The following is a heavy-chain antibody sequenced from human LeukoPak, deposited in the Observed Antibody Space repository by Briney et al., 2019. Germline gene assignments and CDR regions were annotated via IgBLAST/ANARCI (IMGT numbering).Heavy chain of an antibody. CDR3: ARDRDGDYFFDY. D-gene: IGHD4-17*01. CDR2: ISSSSSYI. V-gene: IGHV3-21*01. CDR1: GFTFSSYS. J-gene: IGHJ4*02. Sequence: PGGSLRLSCAASGFTFSSYSMNWVRQAPGKGLEWVSSISSSSSYIYYADSVKGRFTISRDNAKNSLYLQMSSLRAEDTAVYYCARDRDGDYFFDYWGQGTLVTVSS.